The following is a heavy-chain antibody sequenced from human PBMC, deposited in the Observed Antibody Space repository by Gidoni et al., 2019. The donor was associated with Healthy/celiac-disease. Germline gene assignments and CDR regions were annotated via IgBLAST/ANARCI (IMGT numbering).Heavy chain of an antibody. CDR2: ISYDGSNK. V-gene: IGHV3-30*18. CDR3: AKLLTYYYDSSGYYSRDDAFDI. CDR1: GFTSSSYG. J-gene: IGHJ3*02. Sequence: QVQLVESGGGVVQPVRSLRLSYAASGFTSSSYGMHWARQAPGKGLEGVAVISYDGSNKYYADSVKGRFTISRDNSKNTLYLQMNSLRAEDTAVYYCAKLLTYYYDSSGYYSRDDAFDIWGQGTMVTVSS. D-gene: IGHD3-22*01.